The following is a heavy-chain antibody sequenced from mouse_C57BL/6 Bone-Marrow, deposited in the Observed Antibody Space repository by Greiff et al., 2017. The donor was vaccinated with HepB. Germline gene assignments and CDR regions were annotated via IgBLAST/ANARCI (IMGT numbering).Heavy chain of an antibody. CDR1: GYAFSSSW. J-gene: IGHJ3*01. D-gene: IGHD2-5*01. CDR3: APNSNFLFAY. Sequence: VQLQQSGPELVKPGASVKISCKASGYAFSSSWMNWVKQRPGKGLEWIGRIYPGDGDTNYNGKFKGKATLTADKSSSTAYMQLSSLTSEDSAVYFCAPNSNFLFAYWGQGTLVTVSA. CDR2: IYPGDGDT. V-gene: IGHV1-82*01.